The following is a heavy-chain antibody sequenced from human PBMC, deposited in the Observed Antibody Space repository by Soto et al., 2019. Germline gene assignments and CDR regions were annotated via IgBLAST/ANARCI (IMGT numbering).Heavy chain of an antibody. Sequence: QVQLVQSGAEVKKPGASVKVSCKASGYTFTSYGISWVRQAPGQGLEWMGWISAYNGNTNYAQKLQGRVTMTTDTSXSXGYMELRSLRSDDTAVYYCARHVIAAAGNYYYGMDVWGQGTTVTVSS. CDR3: ARHVIAAAGNYYYGMDV. D-gene: IGHD6-13*01. CDR2: ISAYNGNT. V-gene: IGHV1-18*01. CDR1: GYTFTSYG. J-gene: IGHJ6*02.